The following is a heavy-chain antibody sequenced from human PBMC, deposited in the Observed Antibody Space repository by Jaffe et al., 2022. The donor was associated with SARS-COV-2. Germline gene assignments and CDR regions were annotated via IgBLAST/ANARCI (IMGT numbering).Heavy chain of an antibody. CDR2: ISWNSGSI. V-gene: IGHV3-9*01. Sequence: EVQLVESGGGLVQPGRSLRLSCAASGFTFDDYAMHWVRQAPGKGLEWVSGISWNSGSIGYADSVKGRFTISRDNAKNSLYLQMNSLRAEDTALYYCAKDSSGYSRWRYYYGMDVWGQGTTVTVSS. J-gene: IGHJ6*02. D-gene: IGHD3-22*01. CDR1: GFTFDDYA. CDR3: AKDSSGYSRWRYYYGMDV.